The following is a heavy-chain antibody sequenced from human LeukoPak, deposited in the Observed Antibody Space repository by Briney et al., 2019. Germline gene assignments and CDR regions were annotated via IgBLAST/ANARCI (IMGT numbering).Heavy chain of an antibody. CDR1: GFTFSSYW. V-gene: IGHV3-7*01. D-gene: IGHD3-22*01. Sequence: GGSLRLSCAASGFTFSSYWMSWVRQAPGKGLEWVANIKQDGSEKYYVDSVKGRFTISRDNAKNSLYLQMNSLRAEDTAVYYCARGNYYDSSGYPQRGYWGQGTLVTVSS. J-gene: IGHJ4*02. CDR2: IKQDGSEK. CDR3: ARGNYYDSSGYPQRGY.